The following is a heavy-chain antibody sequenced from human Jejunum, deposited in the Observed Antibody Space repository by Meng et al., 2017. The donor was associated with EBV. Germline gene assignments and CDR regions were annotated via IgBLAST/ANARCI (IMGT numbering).Heavy chain of an antibody. CDR1: GDSVTGYNY. CDR3: ARGRGYDYGDS. D-gene: IGHD5-12*01. CDR2: LYYAGKA. J-gene: IGHJ5*02. Sequence: QVQLQEPGPGLVRASETLSLTCSVSGDSVTGYNYWTWIRQPPGKGLEWIGNLYYAGKAIYKPSLQSRVTISVDTSKNQISLKVTSVTAADTAIYYCARGRGYDYGDSWGQGTLVTVSS. V-gene: IGHV4-61*01.